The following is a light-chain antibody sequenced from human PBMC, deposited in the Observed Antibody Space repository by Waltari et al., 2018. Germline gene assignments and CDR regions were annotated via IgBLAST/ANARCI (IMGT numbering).Light chain of an antibody. CDR3: QTGGHGTWV. Sequence: QLVLTQSPSASASLGASVKFTCTLSSGHSSNTIAWHQQQPEKGPRYLMKVNSDGSHSKGDGIPDRVSGSGSGTERYLTISSVQSEDEADYYGQTGGHGTWVFGGGTKLTVL. J-gene: IGLJ3*02. CDR2: VNSDGSH. V-gene: IGLV4-69*01. CDR1: SGHSSNT.